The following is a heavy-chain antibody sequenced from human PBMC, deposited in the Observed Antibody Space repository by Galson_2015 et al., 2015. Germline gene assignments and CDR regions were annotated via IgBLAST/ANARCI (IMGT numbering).Heavy chain of an antibody. Sequence: SVKVSCKASGYTFTSYAMNWVRQAPGQGLEWMGWINTNTGNPTYAQGFTGRFVFSLDTSVSTAYLQISSLKAEDTAVYYCAREVVDLDYYGSGSYYKSYYYYYYMDVWGKGTTVTVSS. CDR3: AREVVDLDYYGSGSYYKSYYYYYYMDV. CDR2: INTNTGNP. V-gene: IGHV7-4-1*02. CDR1: GYTFTSYA. J-gene: IGHJ6*03. D-gene: IGHD3-10*01.